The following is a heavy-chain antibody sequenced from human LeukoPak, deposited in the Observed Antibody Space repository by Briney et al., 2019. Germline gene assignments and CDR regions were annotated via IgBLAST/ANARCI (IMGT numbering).Heavy chain of an antibody. V-gene: IGHV4-59*01. Sequence: SETLSLTCTVSGGSISSYYWSWIRQPPGKGLEWIGYIYYSGITTYNPSLKSRVTTPIDTSKNQFSLKLTSVTAADTAVYYCARHVRGVNTDAFDIWGQGTMVTVSS. CDR1: GGSISSYY. D-gene: IGHD3-10*02. J-gene: IGHJ3*02. CDR3: ARHVRGVNTDAFDI. CDR2: IYYSGIT.